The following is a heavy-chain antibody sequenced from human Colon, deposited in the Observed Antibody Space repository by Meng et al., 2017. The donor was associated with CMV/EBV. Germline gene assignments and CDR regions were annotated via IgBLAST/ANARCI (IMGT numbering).Heavy chain of an antibody. CDR3: ARSMKSITMIVVVHTYGMDV. CDR1: GDTFTSYD. J-gene: IGHJ6*02. CDR2: MNPNSGNT. V-gene: IGHV1-8*03. D-gene: IGHD3-22*01. Sequence: ASVKVSCKAAGDTFTSYDINWVRQATGQGLEWMGWMNPNSGNTGYAQKFQGRVTITRNTSISTAYMELSSLRSEDTAVYYCARSMKSITMIVVVHTYGMDVWGQGTTVTVSS.